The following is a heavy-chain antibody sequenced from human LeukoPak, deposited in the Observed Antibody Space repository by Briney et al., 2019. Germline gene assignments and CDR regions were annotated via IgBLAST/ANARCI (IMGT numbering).Heavy chain of an antibody. Sequence: AGSLRLSCAASGFSFSDYAMSWVRQAPGKGLEWVSAISDSGDNPYYADSVKGRFTISRDNSENTLSLQMYSLRAEDTAVYYCAKDRGGSYFDFDFWGRGTLVTVSS. J-gene: IGHJ4*02. V-gene: IGHV3-23*01. CDR3: AKDRGGSYFDFDF. D-gene: IGHD1-26*01. CDR1: GFSFSDYA. CDR2: ISDSGDNP.